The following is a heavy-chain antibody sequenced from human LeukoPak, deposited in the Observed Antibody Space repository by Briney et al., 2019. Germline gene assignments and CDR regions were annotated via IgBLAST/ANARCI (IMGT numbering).Heavy chain of an antibody. Sequence: GGSLRLSCAAYGFTFSSYSMYWVRQAPGKGLEWVSSISSSSSYIYYADSVKGRFTISRDNAKNSLYLQMNSLRAEDTAVYYCARGGSGYGRAFDIWGQGTMVTVSS. CDR2: ISSSSSYI. CDR1: GFTFSSYS. CDR3: ARGGSGYGRAFDI. D-gene: IGHD5-12*01. J-gene: IGHJ3*02. V-gene: IGHV3-21*01.